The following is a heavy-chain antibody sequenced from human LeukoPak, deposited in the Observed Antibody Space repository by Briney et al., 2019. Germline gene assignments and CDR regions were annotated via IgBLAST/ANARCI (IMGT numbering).Heavy chain of an antibody. CDR2: ISSDASIT. D-gene: IGHD4-17*01. CDR3: ARGDYGDYGGPFDI. V-gene: IGHV3-74*01. J-gene: IGHJ3*02. Sequence: GGSLRLSCAASGFTFSTYWMHWVRQDPGKGLVWVSRISSDASITSYADPVKGRFTISRDNAKNTLYLQMNSLRAEDTAVYYCARGDYGDYGGPFDIWGQGTMVTVSS. CDR1: GFTFSTYW.